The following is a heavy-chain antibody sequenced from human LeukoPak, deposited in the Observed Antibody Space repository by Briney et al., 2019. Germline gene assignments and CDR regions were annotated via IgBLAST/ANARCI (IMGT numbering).Heavy chain of an antibody. Sequence: PGGSPRLSCAASGFTFSSYAMSWVRQAPGKGLEWVSAISGSGGSTYYADSVKGRFTISRDNSENTLYLQMNSLRAEDTALYYCAKDLERIYDFWSGLSRTYYYGMDVWGQGSTVTVSS. CDR2: ISGSGGST. D-gene: IGHD3-3*01. V-gene: IGHV3-23*01. CDR3: AKDLERIYDFWSGLSRTYYYGMDV. J-gene: IGHJ6*02. CDR1: GFTFSSYA.